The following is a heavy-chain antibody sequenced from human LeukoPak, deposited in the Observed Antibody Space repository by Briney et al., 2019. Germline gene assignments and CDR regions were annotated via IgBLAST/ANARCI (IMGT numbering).Heavy chain of an antibody. J-gene: IGHJ3*02. CDR2: INSDGSST. Sequence: GGSLRLSCAACGFNLSSYWMQWVRQAPGKGLVWVSRINSDGSSTSYADSVKGRFTISRDNAKNTLYLQMNSLRAEDTAVYYCARGGVGYYGSGSYSSDAFDIWGQGTMVTVSS. CDR1: GFNLSSYW. D-gene: IGHD3-10*01. V-gene: IGHV3-74*01. CDR3: ARGGVGYYGSGSYSSDAFDI.